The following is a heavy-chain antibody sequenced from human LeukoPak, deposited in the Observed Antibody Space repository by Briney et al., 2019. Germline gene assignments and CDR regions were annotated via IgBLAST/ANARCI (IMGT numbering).Heavy chain of an antibody. V-gene: IGHV1-2*02. CDR2: INPNSGGT. CDR3: ARQDIVVVPAASWYYYGMDV. J-gene: IGHJ6*02. D-gene: IGHD2-2*01. Sequence: GASVKVSCKASGYTFTGYYMHWVRQAPGQGLEWMGWINPNSGGTNYAQKFQGRVTMTRDTSISTAYMELSGLRSDDTAVYYCARQDIVVVPAASWYYYGMDVWGQGTTVTVSS. CDR1: GYTFTGYY.